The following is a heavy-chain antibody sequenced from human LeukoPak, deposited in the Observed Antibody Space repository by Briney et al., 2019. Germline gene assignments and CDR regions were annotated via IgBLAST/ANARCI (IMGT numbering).Heavy chain of an antibody. D-gene: IGHD3-10*01. CDR1: DYSISSGYY. CDR3: ARMPTYCYTSGSYEDY. CDR2: IYHTGST. J-gene: IGHJ4*02. Sequence: SETLSLTCIVSDYSISSGYYWGWIRQPPGKGLEWIGSIYHTGSTSYNPSLNSRVTISVDTSRNQFSLKLNSVTAADTAVYYCARMPTYCYTSGSYEDYWGQGTLDTVSS. V-gene: IGHV4-38-2*02.